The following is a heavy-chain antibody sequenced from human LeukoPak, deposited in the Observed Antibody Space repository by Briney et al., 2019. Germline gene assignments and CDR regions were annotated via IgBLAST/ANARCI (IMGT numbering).Heavy chain of an antibody. V-gene: IGHV1-69*10. CDR3: AREEIAAAVTWFDP. D-gene: IGHD6-13*01. CDR2: IIPILGTA. CDR1: GGTFSSYA. J-gene: IGHJ5*02. Sequence: ASVKVSCKASGGTFSSYAISWVRQAPGQGLEWMGGIIPILGTANYAQKFQGRVTITADKSTSTAYMELSSLRSEDTAVYYCAREEIAAAVTWFDPWGQGTLVTVSS.